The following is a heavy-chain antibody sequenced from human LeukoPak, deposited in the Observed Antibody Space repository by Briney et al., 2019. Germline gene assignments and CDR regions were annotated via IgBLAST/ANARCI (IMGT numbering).Heavy chain of an antibody. D-gene: IGHD3-16*01. V-gene: IGHV3-23*01. Sequence: GGSLRLSCAASGFTFSNAWMNWVRQAPVKGLEWVSAISGDGTRTYYADSVKGRFTISRDNSKNTLYLEMSSLRVEDTAIYYCAKWPEGAMDYFDYWGQGTLVTVSS. CDR1: GFTFSNAW. CDR3: AKWPEGAMDYFDY. J-gene: IGHJ4*02. CDR2: ISGDGTRT.